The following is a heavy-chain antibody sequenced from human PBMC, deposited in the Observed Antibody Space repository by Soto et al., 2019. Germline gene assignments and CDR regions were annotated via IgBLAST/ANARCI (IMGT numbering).Heavy chain of an antibody. CDR3: AGACSPTTCPTWFDP. CDR1: GYTFSSYT. D-gene: IGHD2-2*01. J-gene: IGHJ5*02. CDR2: INAGNGNT. V-gene: IGHV1-3*01. Sequence: ASVKVSCKASGYTFSSYTMHWVRQAPGQRLEWMGWINAGNGNTKYSQKFQGRVTIIRDTSANTAYMDLSSLRSEDTAVYYCAGACSPTTCPTWFDPWRQRTLFTVSS.